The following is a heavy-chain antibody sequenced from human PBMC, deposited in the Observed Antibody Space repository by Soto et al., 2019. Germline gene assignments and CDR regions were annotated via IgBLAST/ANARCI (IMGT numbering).Heavy chain of an antibody. CDR1: GVSITRSFW. D-gene: IGHD3-16*01. V-gene: IGHV4-4*02. CDR3: AAKGGDNGVDH. CDR2: IYHTGST. Sequence: QVQLQESGPGLVKPSETLSLTCGVSGVSITRSFWWHWVRQSPGKGLEWLGEIYHTGSTNYNPSLSGRVTISVDHSRNQFSLSLTSVTAADTAFYFCAAKGGDNGVDHWGQGTRVTVSS. J-gene: IGHJ4*02.